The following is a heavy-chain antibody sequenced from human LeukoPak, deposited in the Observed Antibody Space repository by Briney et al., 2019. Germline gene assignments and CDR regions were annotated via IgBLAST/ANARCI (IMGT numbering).Heavy chain of an antibody. V-gene: IGHV1-46*01. CDR1: GYSFTNYY. CDR3: ARTRGYYFDY. Sequence: ASVKVSCKASGYSFTNYYMHWVRQARGQGLEWMTMINPSGGSTTYAQNFQDRVTVTRDMSTSTVYMELSSLTSEDTAVYYCARTRGYYFDYWGQGTLVTVSS. J-gene: IGHJ4*02. CDR2: INPSGGST.